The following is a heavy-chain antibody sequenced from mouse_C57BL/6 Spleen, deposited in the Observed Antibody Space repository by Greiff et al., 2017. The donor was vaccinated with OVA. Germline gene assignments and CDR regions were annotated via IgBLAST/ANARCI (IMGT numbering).Heavy chain of an antibody. CDR1: GFTFSDYG. Sequence: EVQLVESGGGLVKPGGSLKLSCAASGFTFSDYGMHWVRQAPEKGLEWVAYISSGSSTIYYADTVKGRFTISRDNAKNTLFLQMTSLRSEDTAMYYCDRPLNYGSSFPWFAYWGQGTLVTVSA. J-gene: IGHJ3*01. D-gene: IGHD1-1*01. CDR2: ISSGSSTI. CDR3: DRPLNYGSSFPWFAY. V-gene: IGHV5-17*01.